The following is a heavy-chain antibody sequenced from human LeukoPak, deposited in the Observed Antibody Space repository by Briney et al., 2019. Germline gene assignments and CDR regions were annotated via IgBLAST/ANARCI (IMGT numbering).Heavy chain of an antibody. CDR1: GFTFGSHA. D-gene: IGHD5-18*01. Sequence: GGSLRLSCEASGFTFGSHAMYWVRQAPGKGLEWVAGIFGSGGSPHYADSVKGRFTISRDNSRNTVYLQINSLRAEDTAVYYCGKTTVGYSSGQKPAWPVDYWGQGTLITVSS. V-gene: IGHV3-23*01. CDR2: IFGSGGSP. CDR3: GKTTVGYSSGQKPAWPVDY. J-gene: IGHJ4*02.